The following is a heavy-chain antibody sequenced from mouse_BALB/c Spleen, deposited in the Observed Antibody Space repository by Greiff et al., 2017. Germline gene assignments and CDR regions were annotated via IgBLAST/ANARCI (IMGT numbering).Heavy chain of an antibody. J-gene: IGHJ3*01. CDR3: ANYYGSSYWFAY. CDR2: IDPANGNT. CDR1: GFNIKDTY. V-gene: IGHV14-3*02. D-gene: IGHD1-1*01. Sequence: EVQLQQSGAELVKPGASVKLSCTASGFNIKDTYMHWVKQRPEQGLEWIGRIDPANGNTKYDPKFQGKATITADTSSNTAYLQLSSLTSEDTAVYYCANYYGSSYWFAYWGQGTLVTVSA.